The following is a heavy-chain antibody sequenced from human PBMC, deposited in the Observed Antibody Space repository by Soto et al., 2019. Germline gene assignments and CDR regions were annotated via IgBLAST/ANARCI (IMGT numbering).Heavy chain of an antibody. V-gene: IGHV5-51*01. CDR3: ERTAAAGKYYYGMDV. Sequence: GESLKISCKGSGYSFTSYWIGWVRQMPGKGLESMGIIYPGDSDTRYSPSFQGQVTISADKSISTAYLQWSSLKASDTAMYYCERTAAAGKYYYGMDVWGQGTTVNVSS. D-gene: IGHD6-13*01. CDR1: GYSFTSYW. CDR2: IYPGDSDT. J-gene: IGHJ6*02.